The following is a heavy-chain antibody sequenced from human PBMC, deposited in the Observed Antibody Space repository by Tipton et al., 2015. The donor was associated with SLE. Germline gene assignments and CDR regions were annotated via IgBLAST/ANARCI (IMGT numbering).Heavy chain of an antibody. CDR1: GGSISSSGYY. V-gene: IGHV4-39*01. CDR3: ATTGGYCSANSCASDSFDF. J-gene: IGHJ3*01. CDR2: IHYRGST. D-gene: IGHD2-15*01. Sequence: TLSLTCTVSGGSISSSGYYWGWIRQPPGKGLEWIGNIHYRGSTYYNPPLRSRVSISVDTSKNQFSLKLSYVTAADTAVYFCATTGGYCSANSCASDSFDFWGHGTMVTVSS.